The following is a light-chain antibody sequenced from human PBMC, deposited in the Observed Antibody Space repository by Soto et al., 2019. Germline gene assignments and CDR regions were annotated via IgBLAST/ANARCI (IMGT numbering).Light chain of an antibody. V-gene: IGKV1-5*01. J-gene: IGKJ2*01. CDR3: QQYNTDRYT. Sequence: DIQMTQSPSLLSASVRDSVTITYRASQSISTWLAWYQQKPGKAPKLLIYDASILESGVPSRFSGSGSGTEFPLTISGLQPDDFATYYGQQYNTDRYTFGQGTKLDIK. CDR1: QSISTW. CDR2: DAS.